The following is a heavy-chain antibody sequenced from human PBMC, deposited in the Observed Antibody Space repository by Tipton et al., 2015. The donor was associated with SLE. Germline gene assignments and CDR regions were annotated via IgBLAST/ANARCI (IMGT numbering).Heavy chain of an antibody. J-gene: IGHJ6*03. CDR2: INPSGGST. V-gene: IGHV1-46*01. D-gene: IGHD3-16*01. Sequence: QSGPEMKKPGASVKVSCKASGYTFTSYYMHWVRQAPGQGLEWMGIINPSGGSTSYAQKFQGRVTMTRDTSTSTVYMELSSLRSEDTAVYYCARGAGPITSFGNYYYYYYMDVWGKGTTVTVSS. CDR3: ARGAGPITSFGNYYYYYYMDV. CDR1: GYTFTSYY.